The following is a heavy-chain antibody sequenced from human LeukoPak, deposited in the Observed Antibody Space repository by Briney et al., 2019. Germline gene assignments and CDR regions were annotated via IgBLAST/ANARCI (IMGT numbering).Heavy chain of an antibody. D-gene: IGHD5-24*01. CDR1: GGTFISYA. CDR2: IFPIFGKA. Sequence: SVKVSCKSSGGTFISYAISWVRQARGQGLEWMGGIFPIFGKANYAQKLQGRVRITTDESTSTEYMELSSLRSEDTAVYYCARGRWLPWYFDYWGQGTLVTVSS. J-gene: IGHJ4*02. V-gene: IGHV1-69*05. CDR3: ARGRWLPWYFDY.